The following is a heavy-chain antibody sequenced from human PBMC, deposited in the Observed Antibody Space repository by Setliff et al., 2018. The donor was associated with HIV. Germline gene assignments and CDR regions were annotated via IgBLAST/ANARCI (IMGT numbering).Heavy chain of an antibody. V-gene: IGHV4-34*01. J-gene: IGHJ3*02. D-gene: IGHD2-2*01. CDR2: INHSGRT. CDR1: GGSFSDYY. CDR3: ARGSCSTISCSLRVGNDAFDI. Sequence: SETLSLTCAVYGGSFSDYYWSWIRQPPGKGLEWIGEINHSGRTIQSPSLGSRVTISIDTSKNQFSLKLSTVSAADTAVYYCARGSCSTISCSLRVGNDAFDIWGQGTMVTVSS.